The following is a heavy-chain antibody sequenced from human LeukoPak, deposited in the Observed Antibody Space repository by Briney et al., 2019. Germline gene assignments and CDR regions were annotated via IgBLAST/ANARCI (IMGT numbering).Heavy chain of an antibody. Sequence: ASQTLSLTCTVSGGSISSGDYYWSWIRQPPGKGLEWIGYIYYSGSTYYNPSLKSRVTISVDTSKNQFSLKLSSVTAADTAVYYCARVVGYCSSTSCYYYYYYGMDVWGQGTTVTVSS. CDR1: GGSISSGDYY. J-gene: IGHJ6*02. V-gene: IGHV4-30-4*01. D-gene: IGHD2-2*01. CDR2: IYYSGST. CDR3: ARVVGYCSSTSCYYYYYYGMDV.